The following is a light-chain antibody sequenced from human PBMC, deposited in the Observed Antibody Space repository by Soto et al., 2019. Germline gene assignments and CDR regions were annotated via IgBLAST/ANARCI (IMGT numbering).Light chain of an antibody. CDR3: SSYTSSSTLDV. CDR2: DVS. V-gene: IGLV2-14*01. CDR1: SSDVGGYNY. Sequence: QSVLTQPASVSGSPGQSITISCTGTSSDVGGYNYVSWYQQHPGKAPKLMIYDVSNRPSGVSNRFSGSKSGNTASLTISGLQAEDEADYYCSSYTSSSTLDVFGTGPKATVL. J-gene: IGLJ1*01.